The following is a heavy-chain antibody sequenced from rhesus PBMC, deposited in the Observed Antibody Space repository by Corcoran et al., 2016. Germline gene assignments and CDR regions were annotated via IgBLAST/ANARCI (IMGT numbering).Heavy chain of an antibody. J-gene: IGHJ2*01. V-gene: IGHV4-147*01. Sequence: QVQLQESGPGLVKPSETLSLTCAVSGGSISSNYWSWIRQSPGKGREWIGYIYGGSGSTSDNPSLKSRVTISTDTSKNQFSLKLSSVTAADTAVYYCARAVVRWYFDIWGPGTPITISS. CDR2: IYGGSGST. CDR1: GGSISSNY. CDR3: ARAVVRWYFDI. D-gene: IGHD2-21*01.